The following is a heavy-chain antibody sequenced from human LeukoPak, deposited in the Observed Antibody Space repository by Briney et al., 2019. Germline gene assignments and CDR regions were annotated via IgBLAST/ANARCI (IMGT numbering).Heavy chain of an antibody. D-gene: IGHD3-16*01. J-gene: IGHJ3*02. CDR2: ISSSSSTI. CDR3: AKESWGSDAFDI. Sequence: GGSLRLSCAASGFTFSSYSMNWVRQAPGKGLEWVSYISSSSSTIYYADSVKGRFTISRDNAKNPLYLQMNSLRAEDTAVYYCAKESWGSDAFDIWGQGTMVTVSS. CDR1: GFTFSSYS. V-gene: IGHV3-48*01.